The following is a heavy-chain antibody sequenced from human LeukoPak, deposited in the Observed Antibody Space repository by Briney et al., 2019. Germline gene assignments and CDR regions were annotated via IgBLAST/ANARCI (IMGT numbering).Heavy chain of an antibody. D-gene: IGHD3-10*01. CDR2: IYYSGST. V-gene: IGHV4-31*03. J-gene: IGHJ5*02. Sequence: SETLSLTCTVSGGSISSGGYYWHWIRQHPGKGLEWIGYIYYSGSTYYNPSLKSRVTISVDTSKTQFSLKLSSVTAADTAVYYCARTMYYYGSGSYPFDPWGQGTLVTVSS. CDR3: ARTMYYYGSGSYPFDP. CDR1: GGSISSGGYY.